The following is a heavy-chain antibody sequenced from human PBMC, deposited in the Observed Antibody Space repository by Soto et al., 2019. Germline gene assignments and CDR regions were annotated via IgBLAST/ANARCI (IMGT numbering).Heavy chain of an antibody. CDR1: GGSISSGGYY. CDR3: ARERRGYYDSSGYYYYDYGMGV. CDR2: IYYSGST. V-gene: IGHV4-31*03. J-gene: IGHJ6*01. D-gene: IGHD3-22*01. Sequence: SETLSLTCTVSGGSISSGGYYWSWIRQHPGKGLEWIGYIYYSGSTYYNPSLKSRVTISVDTSKNQFSLKLSSVTAADTAEYYCARERRGYYDSSGYYYYDYGMGVWGQGNTVTAAS.